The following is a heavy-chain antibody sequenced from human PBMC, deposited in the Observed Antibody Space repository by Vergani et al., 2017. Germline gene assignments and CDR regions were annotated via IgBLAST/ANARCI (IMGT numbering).Heavy chain of an antibody. CDR2: IRYDGSNK. J-gene: IGHJ4*02. CDR1: GFTFSSYG. D-gene: IGHD3-10*01. CDR3: AKDPYGSGSYYTPSLYFDY. Sequence: QVQLVESGGGVVQPGGSLRLSCAASGFTFSSYGMHWVRQAPGKGLEWVAFIRYDGSNKYYADSVKGRFTISRDNSKNTLYLQMNSLRAEDTAVYYCAKDPYGSGSYYTPSLYFDYWGQGTLVTVSS. V-gene: IGHV3-30*02.